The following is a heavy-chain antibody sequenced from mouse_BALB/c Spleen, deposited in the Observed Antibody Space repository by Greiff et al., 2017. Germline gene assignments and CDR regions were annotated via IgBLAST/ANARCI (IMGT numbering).Heavy chain of an antibody. CDR2: IWSGGST. Sequence: VKLQESGPGLVQPSQSLSITCTVSGFSLTSYGVHWVRQSPGKGLEWLGVIWSGGSTDYNAAFISRLSISKDNSKSQVFFKMNSLQANDTAIYYCARKRYRYDQAWFAYWGQGTLVTVSA. D-gene: IGHD2-14*01. CDR1: GFSLTSYG. CDR3: ARKRYRYDQAWFAY. V-gene: IGHV2-2*02. J-gene: IGHJ3*01.